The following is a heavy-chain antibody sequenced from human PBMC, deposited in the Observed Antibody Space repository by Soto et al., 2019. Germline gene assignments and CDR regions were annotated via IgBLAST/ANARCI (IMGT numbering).Heavy chain of an antibody. CDR2: ISYDGSNK. V-gene: IGHV3-30*18. CDR1: GFTFSSYG. J-gene: IGHJ4*02. CDR3: AKESGGGYLTLLFDY. Sequence: QVQLVESGGGVVQPGRSLRLSCAASGFTFSSYGMHWVRQAPGKGLEWVAVISYDGSNKYYADSVKGRFPISSDNSNNTLYLQMNRLRAEARAMYYFAKESGGGYLTLLFDYWGQGTLVTVSS. D-gene: IGHD3-16*01.